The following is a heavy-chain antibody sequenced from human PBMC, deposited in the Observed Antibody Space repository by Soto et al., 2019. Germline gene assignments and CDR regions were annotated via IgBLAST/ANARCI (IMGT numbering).Heavy chain of an antibody. CDR1: GFTLSSYS. Sequence: GGSLRLSCAASGFTLSSYSMNWVRQAPGKGLEWVSYISSSSSTIYYADSVKGRFTISRDNAKNSLYLQMNSLRAEDTALYHCARDSVNYYYYYMDVWGKGTTVTVSS. CDR3: ARDSVNYYYYYMDV. CDR2: ISSSSSTI. V-gene: IGHV3-48*04. D-gene: IGHD1-26*01. J-gene: IGHJ6*03.